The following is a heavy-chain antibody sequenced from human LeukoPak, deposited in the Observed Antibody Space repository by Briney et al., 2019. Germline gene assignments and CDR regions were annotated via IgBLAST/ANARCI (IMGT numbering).Heavy chain of an antibody. CDR3: ARRAGTIPTPAHPDY. CDR1: GYSFTSYW. Sequence: GESLKISCKGSGYSFTSYWIGWVRQMPGKGLEWMGIIYPGDSDTRYSPSFQGQVTISADKSISTAYLQWSSLKASDTAMYYCARRAGTIPTPAHPDYWGQGTRAPVTS. CDR2: IYPGDSDT. D-gene: IGHD1-1*01. J-gene: IGHJ4*02. V-gene: IGHV5-51*01.